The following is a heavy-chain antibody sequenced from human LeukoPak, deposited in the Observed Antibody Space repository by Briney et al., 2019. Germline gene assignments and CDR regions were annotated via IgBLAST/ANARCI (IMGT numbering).Heavy chain of an antibody. Sequence: SETLSLTCSVSARSMRSFYWSWIRQPAGTGLEWIGRIYPSGNTHYNPSLKSRVTMSTDTSKTQFSLKLSSVTAADTAVYYCARDDFWSGYDYWGQGTLVTVSS. V-gene: IGHV4-4*07. CDR1: ARSMRSFY. D-gene: IGHD3-3*01. CDR2: IYPSGNT. J-gene: IGHJ4*02. CDR3: ARDDFWSGYDY.